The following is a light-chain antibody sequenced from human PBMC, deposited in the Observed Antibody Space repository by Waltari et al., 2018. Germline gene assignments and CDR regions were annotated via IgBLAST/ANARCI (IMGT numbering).Light chain of an antibody. J-gene: IGLJ2*01. V-gene: IGLV2-23*02. Sequence: QSALTQPASVSGSPGQSITISCTGTSSDIGTYNYVSWYQQLPGKAPKMMIYEVTKRPSGVSYRYSGSKSGNTASLTIYGLRAEDEADYYCASHANTYNFAHVVFGGGTKLTVL. CDR3: ASHANTYNFAHVV. CDR1: SSDIGTYNY. CDR2: EVT.